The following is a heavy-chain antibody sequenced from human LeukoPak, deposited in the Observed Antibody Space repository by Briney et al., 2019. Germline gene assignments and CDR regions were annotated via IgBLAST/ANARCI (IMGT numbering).Heavy chain of an antibody. Sequence: SETLSLTCAVYGGSFSGYYWSWIRQPPGKGLEWIGEINHSGSTNYNPSLKSRVTISVDTSKNQFSLKLSSVTAADTAVYYCARWSPTEIYFDYWGQGTLVTVSS. D-gene: IGHD3-3*01. J-gene: IGHJ4*02. CDR3: ARWSPTEIYFDY. CDR1: GGSFSGYY. V-gene: IGHV4-34*01. CDR2: INHSGST.